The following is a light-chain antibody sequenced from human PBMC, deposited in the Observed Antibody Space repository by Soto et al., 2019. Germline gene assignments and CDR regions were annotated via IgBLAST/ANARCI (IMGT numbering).Light chain of an antibody. CDR3: QQYDRSPPT. CDR1: QSVSSRY. CDR2: GAS. V-gene: IGKV3-20*01. J-gene: IGKJ4*01. Sequence: EIVLTQSPGTLSLSPGGRVNLSCRASQSVSSRYVAWYQHKTGQPPRLLISGASSRATGIPDRFSGSGSGADFTLTISRLEPEDFAVYYCQQYDRSPPTFGGGTKVEIK.